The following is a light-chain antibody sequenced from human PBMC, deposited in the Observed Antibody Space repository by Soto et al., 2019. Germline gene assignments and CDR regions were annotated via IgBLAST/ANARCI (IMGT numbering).Light chain of an antibody. CDR1: QSIGNF. J-gene: IGKJ1*01. Sequence: DIQMTQSPSILSASVGDRVTITCRASQSIGNFLAWFQQKPGRAPELLVYMASILNSGVPSRFGGSGSGTEFTLTISGLQPDDFATDDCQQYNHYPWTFGQGAKVEI. V-gene: IGKV1-5*03. CDR3: QQYNHYPWT. CDR2: MAS.